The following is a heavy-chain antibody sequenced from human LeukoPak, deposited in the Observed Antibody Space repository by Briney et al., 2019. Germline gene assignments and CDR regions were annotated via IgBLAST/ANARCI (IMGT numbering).Heavy chain of an antibody. D-gene: IGHD6-19*01. V-gene: IGHV1-46*01. J-gene: IGHJ4*02. CDR1: GYTFTNYY. CDR2: INPRGGVT. CDR3: AREGAVAGFDY. Sequence: ASVEVSCKASGYTFTNYYIHWVRQAPGQGLEWMGIINPRGGVTSYARKFQGRVSMTRDTSTSTVNMEVSSLTSDDTAVFYCAREGAVAGFDYWGQGTLVIVSS.